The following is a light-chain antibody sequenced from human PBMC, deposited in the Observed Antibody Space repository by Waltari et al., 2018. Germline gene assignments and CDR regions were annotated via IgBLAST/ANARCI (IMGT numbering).Light chain of an antibody. J-gene: IGKJ4*01. CDR2: GAS. Sequence: EIVLTQSPGARSLSPGGRATLTCRATQIITNNYLAWYQQKPGQAPRLLIFGASNRATGIPDRFTGSGSGTDFTLTIYGLEPEDSAVYYCQQYANSPLTFGGGATVAIK. CDR1: QIITNNY. V-gene: IGKV3-20*01. CDR3: QQYANSPLT.